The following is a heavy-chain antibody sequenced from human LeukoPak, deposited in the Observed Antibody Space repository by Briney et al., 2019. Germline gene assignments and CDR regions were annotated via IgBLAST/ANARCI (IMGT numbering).Heavy chain of an antibody. V-gene: IGHV3-53*01. CDR1: GLTVSSNC. CDR3: ARRAGDYSHPYDY. CDR2: IYSGGNT. Sequence: GSLRLSCAASGLTVSSNCMSWVRQAPGKGLEWVSFIYSGGNTYYADSVKGRFTISRDNSKNTVHLQMNSLRAEDTAMYYCARRAGDYSHPYDYWGQGTLVTVSS. J-gene: IGHJ4*02. D-gene: IGHD3-22*01.